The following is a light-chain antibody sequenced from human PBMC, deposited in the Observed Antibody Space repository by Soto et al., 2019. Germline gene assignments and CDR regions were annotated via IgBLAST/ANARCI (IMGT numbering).Light chain of an antibody. Sequence: DIPLTQSPAFVSASVGDRVTITCRASQDISSYLAWYQQKAGKAPKLLIFAASTLQSGVPSSFSGSGSGTEFTLTISSLQPEDFATYYCQQLNTYPPTFGGGTKVEIK. CDR2: AAS. J-gene: IGKJ4*01. CDR3: QQLNTYPPT. V-gene: IGKV1-9*01. CDR1: QDISSY.